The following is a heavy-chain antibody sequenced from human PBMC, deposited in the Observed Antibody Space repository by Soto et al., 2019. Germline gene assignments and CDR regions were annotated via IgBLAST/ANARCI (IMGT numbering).Heavy chain of an antibody. CDR3: AREDYYDSSGSDAFDI. V-gene: IGHV3-33*01. D-gene: IGHD3-22*01. CDR1: GFTFSSYG. CDR2: IWYDGSNK. J-gene: IGHJ3*02. Sequence: QPGGSLRLSCAASGFTFSSYGMHWVRQAPGKGLEWVAVIWYDGSNKYYADSVKGRFTISRDNSENTLYLQMNSLRAEDTAVYYCAREDYYDSSGSDAFDIWGQGTMVTVSS.